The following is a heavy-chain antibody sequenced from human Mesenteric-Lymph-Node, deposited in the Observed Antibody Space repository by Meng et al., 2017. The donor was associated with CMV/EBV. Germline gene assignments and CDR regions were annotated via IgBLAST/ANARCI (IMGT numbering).Heavy chain of an antibody. D-gene: IGHD5-24*01. V-gene: IGHV3-7*01. CDR1: GFTFSSYW. J-gene: IGHJ4*02. CDR3: ARDAGRRDGYNYLGYFDY. Sequence: GESLKISCAASGFTFSSYWMSWVRQAPGKGLEWVANIKQDGSEKYYVDSVKGRFTISRDNAKNTLDLQMNSQRAEDTAVYYCARDAGRRDGYNYLGYFDYWGQGTLVTVSS. CDR2: IKQDGSEK.